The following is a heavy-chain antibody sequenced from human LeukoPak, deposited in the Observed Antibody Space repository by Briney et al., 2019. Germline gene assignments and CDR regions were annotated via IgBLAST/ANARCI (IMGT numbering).Heavy chain of an antibody. D-gene: IGHD1-26*01. CDR3: ATAEWEYFYFDS. CDR1: GGSVTGGGYY. J-gene: IGHJ4*02. Sequence: PSETLSLTCSVSGGSVTGGGYYWSWIRQHPGKGLVWIGFASYSGGTYYNPSLMSRITISVDRSQNQFSLRMRDVTAADTAVYFCATAEWEYFYFDSWGQGALVAVSS. CDR2: ASYSGGT. V-gene: IGHV4-31*03.